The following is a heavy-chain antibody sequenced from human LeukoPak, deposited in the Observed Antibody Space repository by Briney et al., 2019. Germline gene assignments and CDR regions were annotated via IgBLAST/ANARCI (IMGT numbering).Heavy chain of an antibody. J-gene: IGHJ4*02. CDR3: AILERRRSADFDY. D-gene: IGHD1-1*01. CDR2: INPNSGGT. V-gene: IGHV1-2*06. Sequence: ASVKVSCKASGYTFTGYYMHWVRQAPGQGLEWMGRINPNSGGTNYAQKFQGRVTMTRDTSISTAYMELSRLRSDDTAVYYCAILERRRSADFDYWGQGTLVTVSS. CDR1: GYTFTGYY.